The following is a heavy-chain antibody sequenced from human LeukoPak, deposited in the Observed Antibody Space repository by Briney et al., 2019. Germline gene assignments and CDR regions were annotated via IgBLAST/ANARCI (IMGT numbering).Heavy chain of an antibody. CDR3: ARGTEDSSSFTPFDY. CDR2: IYSGGST. CDR1: GFTVSSNY. J-gene: IGHJ4*02. Sequence: GGSLRLSCAASGFTVSSNYMSWVRQAPGKGLEWVSVIYSGGSTYYADSVKGRFTISRDNSKNTLYLQMNSLRAEDTAVYYCARGTEDSSSFTPFDYWGQGTLVTVSS. D-gene: IGHD6-6*01. V-gene: IGHV3-66*01.